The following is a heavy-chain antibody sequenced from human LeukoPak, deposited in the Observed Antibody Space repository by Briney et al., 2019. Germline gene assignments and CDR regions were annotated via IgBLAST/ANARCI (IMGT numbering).Heavy chain of an antibody. CDR3: AKGPLTEVAGTTWDY. Sequence: SETLSLTCTVSGGSISSYYWSWIRQPPGKGLEWIGYIYYSGGTNYNPSLKSRVTISVDTSKNQFSLKLSSVTAADTAVYYCAKGPLTEVAGTTWDYWGQGTLVTVSS. V-gene: IGHV4-59*01. D-gene: IGHD6-19*01. CDR2: IYYSGGT. J-gene: IGHJ4*02. CDR1: GGSISSYY.